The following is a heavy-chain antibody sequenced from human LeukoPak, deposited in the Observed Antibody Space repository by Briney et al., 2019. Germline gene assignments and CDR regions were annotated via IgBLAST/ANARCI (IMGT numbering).Heavy chain of an antibody. CDR1: GFTFSSYS. CDR2: IKQDGSEK. V-gene: IGHV3-7*01. CDR3: ARHNYDFWSVYMDV. Sequence: GGSLRLFCAASGFTFSSYSMNWVRQAPGKGLEWLANIKQDGSEKYYVDSVKGRFTISRDNAKNSLYLQMNSLRAEDTAVYYCARHNYDFWSVYMDVWGKGTTVTVSS. J-gene: IGHJ6*03. D-gene: IGHD3-3*01.